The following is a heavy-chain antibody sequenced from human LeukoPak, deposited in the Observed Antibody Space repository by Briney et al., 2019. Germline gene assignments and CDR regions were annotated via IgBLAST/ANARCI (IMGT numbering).Heavy chain of an antibody. V-gene: IGHV4-34*01. D-gene: IGHD5-24*01. J-gene: IGHJ4*02. Sequence: SETLSLTCAVYGGSFSGHFWTWIRQSPGKGLEWIGDINDGVGTNSNPSLKSRVTISVDTSKNQFSLKLSSVTAADTAVYYCARWERWLQFAHWGQGTLVTVSS. CDR2: INDGVGT. CDR1: GGSFSGHF. CDR3: ARWERWLQFAH.